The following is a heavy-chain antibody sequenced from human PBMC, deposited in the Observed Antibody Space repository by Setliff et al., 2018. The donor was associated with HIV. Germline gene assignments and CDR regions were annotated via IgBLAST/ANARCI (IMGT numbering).Heavy chain of an antibody. J-gene: IGHJ4*02. CDR2: MSHSGST. CDR3: ARDRLGRGGSGYSD. Sequence: SETLSLTCSVSGGSINSGNYYWGWIRQPPGKGLEWIGSMSHSGSTLYKPSLKSRVTISLDTSNRQFSLKLSSVTAADTAVYYCARDRLGRGGSGYSDWGQGTLVTVSS. V-gene: IGHV4-39*07. D-gene: IGHD3-22*01. CDR1: GGSINSGNYY.